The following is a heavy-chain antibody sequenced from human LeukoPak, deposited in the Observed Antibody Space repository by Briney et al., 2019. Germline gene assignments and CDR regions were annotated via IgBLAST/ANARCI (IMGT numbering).Heavy chain of an antibody. CDR2: IIPIFGTA. CDR1: GGTFSSYA. J-gene: IGHJ4*02. Sequence: ASVKVSCKASGGTFSSYAISWVRQAPGQGLEWMGGIIPIFGTANYAQKFQGTVTITADESTSTAYMELSSLRSEDTAVYYCARELLGGCGFDYWGQGTLVTVSS. D-gene: IGHD6-19*01. V-gene: IGHV1-69*13. CDR3: ARELLGGCGFDY.